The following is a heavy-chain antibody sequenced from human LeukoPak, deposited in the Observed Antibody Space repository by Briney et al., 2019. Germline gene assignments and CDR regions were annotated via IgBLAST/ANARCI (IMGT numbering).Heavy chain of an antibody. Sequence: PGGSLRLSCAASGFTFSSYAMSWVRQAPGKGLEWVSAISGSGGSTYYADSVKGRFTISRDNAKNSLYLQMNSLRAEDTAVYYCARDAMYNWNYGGGDYWGQGTLVTVSS. D-gene: IGHD1-7*01. CDR3: ARDAMYNWNYGGGDY. J-gene: IGHJ4*02. CDR1: GFTFSSYA. CDR2: ISGSGGST. V-gene: IGHV3-23*01.